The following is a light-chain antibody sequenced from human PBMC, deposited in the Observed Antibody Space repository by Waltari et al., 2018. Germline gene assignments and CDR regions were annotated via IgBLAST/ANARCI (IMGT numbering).Light chain of an antibody. CDR3: SSYTSSSTWV. J-gene: IGLJ1*01. CDR2: EVS. Sequence: QSALTQPPSVSGSPGQSVTISCTGTSSDVGSYNRVSWYQQPPDTAPKLIIYEVSDRPSGVPDRFSRSKSANTAFLTISGLQAEDEADYFCSSYTSSSTWVCGTGTKVTVL. V-gene: IGLV2-18*02. CDR1: SSDVGSYNR.